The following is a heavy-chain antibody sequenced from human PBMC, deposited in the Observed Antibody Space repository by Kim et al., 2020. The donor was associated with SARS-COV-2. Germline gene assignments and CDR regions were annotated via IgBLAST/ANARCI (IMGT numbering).Heavy chain of an antibody. D-gene: IGHD5-18*01. Sequence: GTTESAAAWKGRLTISRDDSKSIAYLQMNSLKTEDTAVYYCTRYSYGPFDYWGQGTLVTVSS. J-gene: IGHJ4*02. V-gene: IGHV3-49*02. CDR2: GTT. CDR3: TRYSYGPFDY.